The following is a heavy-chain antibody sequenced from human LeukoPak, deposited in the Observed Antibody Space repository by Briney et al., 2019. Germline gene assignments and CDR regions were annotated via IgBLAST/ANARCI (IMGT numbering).Heavy chain of an antibody. CDR2: IRQDGNEK. CDR1: GFTFSSDW. Sequence: PGGSLRLSCAVSGFTFSSDWMNWVRQAPGKGLEWVASIRQDGNEKSYVDSVKGRFTISRDNTKDSLYLQIDSLRAEDTAMYFCARDGTAPGLYFDLWGQGTLVTVSS. CDR3: ARDGTAPGLYFDL. J-gene: IGHJ4*01. V-gene: IGHV3-7*01. D-gene: IGHD6-13*01.